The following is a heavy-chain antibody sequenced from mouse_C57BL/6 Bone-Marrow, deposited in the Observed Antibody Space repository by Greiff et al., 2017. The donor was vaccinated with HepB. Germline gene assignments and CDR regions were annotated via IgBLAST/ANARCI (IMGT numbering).Heavy chain of an antibody. CDR1: GISITTGNYR. CDR3: ARDRSSVTGILYFDV. V-gene: IGHV3-5*01. D-gene: IGHD4-1*01. CDR2: IYYSGTI. J-gene: IGHJ1*03. Sequence: EVKLVESGPGLVKPSQTVFLTCTVTGISITTGNYRWSWIRQFPGHKLEWIGYIYYSGTITYNPSLTRRTTITRDTPKNQFFLEMNSLTAEDTATYYCARDRSSVTGILYFDVWGTGATVTVSS.